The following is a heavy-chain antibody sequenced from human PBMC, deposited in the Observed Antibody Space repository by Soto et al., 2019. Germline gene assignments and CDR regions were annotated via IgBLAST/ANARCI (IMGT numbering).Heavy chain of an antibody. D-gene: IGHD1-20*01. V-gene: IGHV3-23*01. Sequence: EVQLLESGGGLVQPGGSLRLSCVASGFTFSDIAMSWVRQAPGKGLEWVSSIGGGDDDTFSPDSVKGRFTISRDNSKNTVYLQMNSLRPEDTALYFCAKDREDHNSVWDAFDIWGQGTVVTVSS. CDR1: GFTFSDIA. CDR3: AKDREDHNSVWDAFDI. CDR2: IGGGDDDT. J-gene: IGHJ3*02.